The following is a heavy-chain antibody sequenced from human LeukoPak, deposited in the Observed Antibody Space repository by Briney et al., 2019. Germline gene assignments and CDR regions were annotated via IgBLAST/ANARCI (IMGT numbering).Heavy chain of an antibody. J-gene: IGHJ6*03. CDR2: IYYSGST. D-gene: IGHD3-3*01. Sequence: SETLSLTCTVSGGSISSSSYYWGWIRQPPGKGLEWIGSIYYSGSTYYNPSLKSRVTISVDTSKNQFSLKLSSVTAADTAVYYCAREYDFWSGCYRVPNYYYYYMDVWGKGTTVTVSS. V-gene: IGHV4-39*07. CDR1: GGSISSSSYY. CDR3: AREYDFWSGCYRVPNYYYYYMDV.